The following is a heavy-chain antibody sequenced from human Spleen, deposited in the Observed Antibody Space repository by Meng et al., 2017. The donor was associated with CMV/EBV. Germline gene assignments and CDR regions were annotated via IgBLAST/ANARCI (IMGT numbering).Heavy chain of an antibody. Sequence: VSSYSAGWNWIRQSPSRGLEWLGRTYYRSKWYSDYAVSVKSRITIDTDTSKNQFSLHLNSVTPEDTAVYYCARGGLVRGITPYFDYWSQGTLVTVSS. D-gene: IGHD3-10*01. V-gene: IGHV6-1*01. CDR3: ARGGLVRGITPYFDY. CDR2: TYYRSKWYS. J-gene: IGHJ4*02. CDR1: VSSYSAG.